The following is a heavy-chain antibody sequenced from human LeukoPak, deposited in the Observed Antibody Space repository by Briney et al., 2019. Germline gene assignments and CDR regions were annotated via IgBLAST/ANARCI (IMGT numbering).Heavy chain of an antibody. Sequence: PGGSLRLSCAASGFTFSSYSMNWVRQAPGKGLEWVSSISSSSSYIYYADSVKGRFTIYRDNAKNSLYLQMNSLRAEDTAVYYCARVTDSSGYYSIDYWGQGTLVTVSS. J-gene: IGHJ4*02. CDR3: ARVTDSSGYYSIDY. CDR1: GFTFSSYS. V-gene: IGHV3-21*01. CDR2: ISSSSSYI. D-gene: IGHD3-22*01.